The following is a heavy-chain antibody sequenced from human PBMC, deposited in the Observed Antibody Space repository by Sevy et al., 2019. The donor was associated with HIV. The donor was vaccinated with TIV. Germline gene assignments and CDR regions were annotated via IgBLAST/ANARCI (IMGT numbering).Heavy chain of an antibody. CDR3: ARGPLRYCTSTSCYEGDYYYYGMDV. Sequence: GGSLRLSCAASGFTFSNYGIHWVLQPPGKGLEWVAVIWSDGNKKYYADSVKGRFTISRDNSENTLFLQMNSLRAEDTAVYYCARGPLRYCTSTSCYEGDYYYYGMDVWGQGTTVTVSS. CDR2: IWSDGNKK. CDR1: GFTFSNYG. V-gene: IGHV3-33*01. J-gene: IGHJ6*02. D-gene: IGHD2-2*01.